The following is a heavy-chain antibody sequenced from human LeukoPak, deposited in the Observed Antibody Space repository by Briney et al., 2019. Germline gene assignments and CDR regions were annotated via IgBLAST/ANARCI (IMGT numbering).Heavy chain of an antibody. CDR3: ATYHAGRGGSGY. CDR1: GASVTSGAYH. Sequence: SETLSLTCTVSGASVTSGAYHWSWIRQSPGKALEWIGHSENNKNNPSLNSRVTISVDSSKNQFSLRLSSVTAADTAVYFCATYHAGRGGSGYWGQGILVTVSS. V-gene: IGHV4-30-4*01. CDR2: SENN. D-gene: IGHD2-8*01. J-gene: IGHJ4*02.